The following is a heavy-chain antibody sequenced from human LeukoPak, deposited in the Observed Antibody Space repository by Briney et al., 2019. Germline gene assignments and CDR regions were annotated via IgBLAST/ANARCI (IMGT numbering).Heavy chain of an antibody. CDR3: ARGVGCSSTSCPLPEYYFDY. Sequence: GGSLRLSCAASGFTFSSYSMNWVRQAPGKGLEWVSSISSSSSYIYYADSVKGRFTISRDNAKNSLYLQVNSLRAEDTAVYYCARGVGCSSTSCPLPEYYFDYWGQGTLVTVSS. J-gene: IGHJ4*02. V-gene: IGHV3-21*01. CDR1: GFTFSSYS. D-gene: IGHD2-2*01. CDR2: ISSSSSYI.